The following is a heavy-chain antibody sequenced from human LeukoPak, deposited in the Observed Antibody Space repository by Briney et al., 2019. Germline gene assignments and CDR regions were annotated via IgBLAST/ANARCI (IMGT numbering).Heavy chain of an antibody. D-gene: IGHD6-13*01. J-gene: IGHJ6*03. Sequence: GGSLRLSCAASGFTFSSYWMSWVRQAPGKGLEWVANIKQDGSEKYYVDSVKGRFTISRDNAKNSLYLQMNSLRAEDTAVYYCARVSGYSSSWYYYYMDVWGKGTTVTVSS. V-gene: IGHV3-7*01. CDR2: IKQDGSEK. CDR1: GFTFSSYW. CDR3: ARVSGYSSSWYYYYMDV.